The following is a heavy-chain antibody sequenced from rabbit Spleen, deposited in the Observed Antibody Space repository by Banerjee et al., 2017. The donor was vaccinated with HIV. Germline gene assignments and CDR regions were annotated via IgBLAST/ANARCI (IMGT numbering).Heavy chain of an antibody. Sequence: ELVESGGGLVQPGESLKLSCKASGIDLSSYGISWVRQAPGKGPEWIAYIHPAFGVRNYANSVKGRFTISSDNAQNTVYLQLNSLTVADTATYFCARDPAYASGSGAYIPYLWGQGTLVTVS. V-gene: IGHV1S47*01. CDR1: GIDLSSYG. J-gene: IGHJ3*01. D-gene: IGHD1-1*01. CDR3: ARDPAYASGSGAYIPYL. CDR2: IHPAFGVR.